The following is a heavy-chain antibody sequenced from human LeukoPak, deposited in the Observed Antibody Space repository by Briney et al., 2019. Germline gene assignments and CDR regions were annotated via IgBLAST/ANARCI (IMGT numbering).Heavy chain of an antibody. CDR2: IYYSGNT. CDR1: GVSISSSNSY. CDR3: ARRDVWFGEFIDY. Sequence: SETLSLTCTVSGVSISSSNSYWGWIRQPPGKGLEWIGSIYYSGNTYYNASLKSQVSISIDTSKNQFSLRLTSVTAADTAVYYCARRDVWFGEFIDYWGQGTLVTVSS. J-gene: IGHJ4*02. V-gene: IGHV4-39*01. D-gene: IGHD3-10*01.